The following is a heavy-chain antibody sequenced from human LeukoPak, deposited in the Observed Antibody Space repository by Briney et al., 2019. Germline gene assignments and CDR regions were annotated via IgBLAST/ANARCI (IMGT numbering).Heavy chain of an antibody. CDR3: AKDWSRHY. CDR1: GFIFSSYG. V-gene: IGHV3-30*02. J-gene: IGHJ4*02. CDR2: IRYDGSNK. Sequence: GGSLRLSCAASGFIFSSYGMHWVRQAPGKGLEWVAFIRYDGSNKYYADSVKGRFTISGDNSKNTLSLQMNSLRVEDTAVYYCAKDWSRHYWGQGTLVTVSS.